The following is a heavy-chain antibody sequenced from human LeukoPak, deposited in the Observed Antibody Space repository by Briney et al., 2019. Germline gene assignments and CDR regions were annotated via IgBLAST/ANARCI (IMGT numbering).Heavy chain of an antibody. Sequence: SETLSLTCAVYGGSFSGYYWSWIRQPPGKGLEWIGEINHSGSTNHNPSLKSRVTISVDTSKNQFSLKLSSVTAADTAVYYCARGRGYYDSSGLDYWGQGTLVTVSS. V-gene: IGHV4-34*01. J-gene: IGHJ4*02. CDR2: INHSGST. CDR1: GGSFSGYY. D-gene: IGHD3-22*01. CDR3: ARGRGYYDSSGLDY.